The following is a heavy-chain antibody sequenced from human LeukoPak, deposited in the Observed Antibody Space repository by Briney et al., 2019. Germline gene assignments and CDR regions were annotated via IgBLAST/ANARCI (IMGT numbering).Heavy chain of an antibody. V-gene: IGHV4-4*07. D-gene: IGHD3-10*01. Sequence: SETLSLTCTVSGGSISSYYWSWIRQPAGKGLEWIGRIYTSGSTNYNPSLKSRVTMSVDTSKNQFSLKLSSVTAADTAVYYCARDGLWFGDNWFDPWGQGTLVTVSS. CDR2: IYTSGST. CDR3: ARDGLWFGDNWFDP. J-gene: IGHJ5*02. CDR1: GGSISSYY.